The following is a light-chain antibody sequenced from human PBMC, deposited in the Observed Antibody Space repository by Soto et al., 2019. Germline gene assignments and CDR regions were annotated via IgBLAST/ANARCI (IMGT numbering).Light chain of an antibody. Sequence: EIVLTQSPGTLSLSPGERATLSCRASQTITTLAWYQRKPGQAPRLLIYRVSSRATGIPDRFSASGSGSDFTLTISRLEPDDFAVYYCHQYDSLPLTFGGGTKVDIK. V-gene: IGKV3-20*01. CDR1: QTITT. CDR3: HQYDSLPLT. J-gene: IGKJ4*01. CDR2: RVS.